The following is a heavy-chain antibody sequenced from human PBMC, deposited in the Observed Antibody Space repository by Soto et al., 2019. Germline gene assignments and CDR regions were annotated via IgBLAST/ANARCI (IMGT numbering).Heavy chain of an antibody. CDR2: VYYSGST. CDR3: ARTSKSGTRFDN. J-gene: IGHJ4*02. V-gene: IGHV4-4*02. D-gene: IGHD1-1*01. CDR1: GGSISTSNW. Sequence: SETLSLTCAVSGGSISTSNWWSWVRQPPGKGLEWIGEVYYSGSTNYNPSFKSRVAMSVDKSKNQFSLKLNSVTAADTALYYCARTSKSGTRFDNWGRESRVTVSS.